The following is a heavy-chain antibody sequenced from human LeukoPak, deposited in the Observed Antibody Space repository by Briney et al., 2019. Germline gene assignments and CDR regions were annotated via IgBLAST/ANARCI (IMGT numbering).Heavy chain of an antibody. CDR3: ARDHGSSGYYYV. CDR2: INPSGGST. CDR1: GYTFTSYY. D-gene: IGHD3-22*01. Sequence: GASVKVSCKASGYTFTSYYMHWVRQAPGQGLEWMGIINPSGGSTSYAQKFQGRVTMTRDTSKNQFSLKLSSVTAADTAVYYCARDHGSSGYYYVWGQGTLVTVSS. V-gene: IGHV1-46*01. J-gene: IGHJ4*02.